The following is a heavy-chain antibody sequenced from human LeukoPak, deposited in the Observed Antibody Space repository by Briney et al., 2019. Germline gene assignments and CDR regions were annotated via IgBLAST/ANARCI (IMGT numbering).Heavy chain of an antibody. Sequence: PSETLSLTCTVSGGSFSGDYWSWIRQPPGKRLEWIGYIYYSGSTNYNPSLKSRVTISVDMSKNQFSLKLSSVTAADTAVYYCARLSRIRGAWGDYYYGMDVWGQGTTVTVSS. D-gene: IGHD3-10*01. V-gene: IGHV4-59*08. CDR3: ARLSRIRGAWGDYYYGMDV. CDR2: IYYSGST. J-gene: IGHJ6*02. CDR1: GGSFSGDY.